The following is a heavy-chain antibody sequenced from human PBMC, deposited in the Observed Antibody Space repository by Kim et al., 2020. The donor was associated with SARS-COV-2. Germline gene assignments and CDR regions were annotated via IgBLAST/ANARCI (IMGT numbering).Heavy chain of an antibody. Sequence: GGSLRLSCAASGFTFSSYSMNWVRQAPGKGLEWVSSISSSSSYIYYADSVKGRFTISRDNAKNSLYLQMNSLRAEDTAVYYCASFSSHILTGYFQNAFDIWGQGTMVTVSS. CDR1: GFTFSSYS. CDR2: ISSSSSYI. D-gene: IGHD3-9*01. J-gene: IGHJ3*02. V-gene: IGHV3-21*01. CDR3: ASFSSHILTGYFQNAFDI.